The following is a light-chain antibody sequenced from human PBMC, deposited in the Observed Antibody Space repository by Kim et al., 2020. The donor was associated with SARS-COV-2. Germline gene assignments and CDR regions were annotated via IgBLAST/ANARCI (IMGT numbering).Light chain of an antibody. J-gene: IGKJ1*01. Sequence: EIVLTQSPGTLSLSSGERATLSCRASQSVKSRYLTWYQQKPGQAPRLLIYDASNRATGIPDRFSGSGSGTDFTLTISRLEPEDFAVYYCQQYGNSPPTFGQGTKVEIK. CDR2: DAS. CDR3: QQYGNSPPT. V-gene: IGKV3-20*01. CDR1: QSVKSRY.